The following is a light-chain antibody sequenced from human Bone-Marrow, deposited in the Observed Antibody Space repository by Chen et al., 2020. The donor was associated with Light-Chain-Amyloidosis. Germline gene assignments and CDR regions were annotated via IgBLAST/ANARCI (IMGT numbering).Light chain of an antibody. CDR3: CSYAGSSSYLV. CDR2: GVS. CDR1: SSDVGGYNL. Sequence: QSALTQPASASGSPGQSITISCSGTSSDVGGYNLVSWYQQHPGKAPKLMIYGVSKRPSGVSNRFSGSKSGNAASLTISGLQADDEADYYCCSYAGSSSYLVFGGGTKLTVL. V-gene: IGLV2-23*02. J-gene: IGLJ2*01.